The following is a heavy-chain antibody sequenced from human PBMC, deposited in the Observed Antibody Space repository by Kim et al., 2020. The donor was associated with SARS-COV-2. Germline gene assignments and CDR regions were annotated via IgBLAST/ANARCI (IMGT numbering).Heavy chain of an antibody. CDR2: ISYDGSNK. CDR3: ARDSLKDIVVVPAAAGGDY. CDR1: GFTFSSYG. D-gene: IGHD2-2*01. V-gene: IGHV3-33*05. J-gene: IGHJ4*02. Sequence: GGSLRLSCAASGFTFSSYGMHWVRQAPGKGLEWVAVISYDGSNKYYADSVKGRFTISRDNSKNTLYLQMNSLRAEDTAVYYCARDSLKDIVVVPAAAGGDYWGQGTLVTVSS.